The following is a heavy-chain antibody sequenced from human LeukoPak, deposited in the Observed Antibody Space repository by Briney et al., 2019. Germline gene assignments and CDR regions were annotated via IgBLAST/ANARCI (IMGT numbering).Heavy chain of an antibody. J-gene: IGHJ4*02. CDR1: GYSFTSYW. V-gene: IGHV5-51*01. Sequence: GASLKISCKGSGYSFTSYWIGWVRPMPGKGLEWMGIIYPGDSDTRYSPSFQGQVTISADKSISTAYLQWSSLKASDTAMYYCARHSLLWFGGFDYWGQGTLVTVSS. CDR2: IYPGDSDT. CDR3: ARHSLLWFGGFDY. D-gene: IGHD3-10*01.